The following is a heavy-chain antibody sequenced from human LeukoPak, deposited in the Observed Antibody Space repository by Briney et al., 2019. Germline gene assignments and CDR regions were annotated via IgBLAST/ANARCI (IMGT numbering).Heavy chain of an antibody. Sequence: SETLSLTCTVSGGSISSYYWSWLRQPPGKGLEWIGYIYYSGSTNYNPSLKSRVTISVDTSKNQFSLKLSSVTAADTAVYYCARTPMVRGVIGYYYMDVWGKGTTVTVSS. V-gene: IGHV4-59*01. J-gene: IGHJ6*03. CDR1: GGSISSYY. D-gene: IGHD3-10*01. CDR3: ARTPMVRGVIGYYYMDV. CDR2: IYYSGST.